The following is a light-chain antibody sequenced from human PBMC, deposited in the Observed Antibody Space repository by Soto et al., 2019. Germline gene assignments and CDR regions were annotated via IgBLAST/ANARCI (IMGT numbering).Light chain of an antibody. Sequence: IVMTQSPATLSVSPGERATLSCRASQSVSSNLAWYQQKPGQAPRLLIYGASTKAAGIPARFSCSGSVTESTLTISSLQSEDFVVCYFQQYKNWPYTFGQGTKREIK. V-gene: IGKV3-15*01. J-gene: IGKJ2*01. CDR2: GAS. CDR3: QQYKNWPYT. CDR1: QSVSSN.